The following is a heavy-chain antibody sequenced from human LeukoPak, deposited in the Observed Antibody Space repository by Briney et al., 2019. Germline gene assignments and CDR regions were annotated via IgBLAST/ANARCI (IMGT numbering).Heavy chain of an antibody. J-gene: IGHJ4*02. CDR3: ARGGNYYDSSGSSKLDY. Sequence: PSETLSLTCTVSGGSISSGGYYWSWIRQHPGKGLEWIGYIYYSGSTYYNPSLKSRVTISVDTSKNQSSLKLSSVTAADTAVYYCARGGNYYDSSGSSKLDYWGQGTLVTVSS. CDR2: IYYSGST. CDR1: GGSISSGGYY. V-gene: IGHV4-31*03. D-gene: IGHD3-22*01.